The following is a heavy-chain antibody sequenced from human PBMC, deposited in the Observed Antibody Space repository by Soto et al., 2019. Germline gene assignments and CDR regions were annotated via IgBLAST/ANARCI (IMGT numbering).Heavy chain of an antibody. D-gene: IGHD2-15*01. Sequence: PGESLKISCKGSGYSFTSYWISWVRQVPGKGLEWMGRIDTSYSYSHYSPSFQGHVTISVDKSISTAYLQWSSLKASGTAMYYCARYCSSSSCSQLYAMDVWGQGTTVTVSS. J-gene: IGHJ6*02. V-gene: IGHV5-10-1*01. CDR1: GYSFTSYW. CDR3: ARYCSSSSCSQLYAMDV. CDR2: IDTSYSYS.